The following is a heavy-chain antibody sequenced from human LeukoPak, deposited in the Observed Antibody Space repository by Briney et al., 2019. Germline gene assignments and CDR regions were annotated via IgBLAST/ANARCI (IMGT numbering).Heavy chain of an antibody. V-gene: IGHV1-18*01. J-gene: IGHJ5*02. Sequence: GASVKVSCKPSGYTFTTYGLTWVRQAPGQGLEWMGWISGHNGNTNYAQKLQGRVTMTTDTSTSTAYMELRSLRSDDTAVYYCARILHLGTVVIKFDPWGQGTLVTVSS. CDR2: ISGHNGNT. D-gene: IGHD4-23*01. CDR1: GYTFTTYG. CDR3: ARILHLGTVVIKFDP.